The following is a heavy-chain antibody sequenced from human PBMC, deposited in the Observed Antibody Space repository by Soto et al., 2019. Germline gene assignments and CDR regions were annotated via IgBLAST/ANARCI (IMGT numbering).Heavy chain of an antibody. J-gene: IGHJ6*02. CDR2: ISGSGGSS. Sequence: TGGSLRLSCAASGFAFSTYAMTWVRQAPGKGLELVSVISGSGGSSYYADSVKGRFTISRDNSKNTLFLQMNGLRAEDTAVYYCAKVTKRAAAGRYEYYKYGMDVWGQGTTVTVSS. CDR1: GFAFSTYA. V-gene: IGHV3-23*01. CDR3: AKVTKRAAAGRYEYYKYGMDV. D-gene: IGHD6-13*01.